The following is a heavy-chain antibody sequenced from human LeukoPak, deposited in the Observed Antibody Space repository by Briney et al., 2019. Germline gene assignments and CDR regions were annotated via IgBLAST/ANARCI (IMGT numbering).Heavy chain of an antibody. J-gene: IGHJ5*02. CDR3: AREDYGDYRTDP. D-gene: IGHD4-17*01. CDR2: INHSGST. Sequence: PGGSLRLSCAASGFTFSSYAMSWVRQAPGKGLEWIGEINHSGSTNYNPSLKSRVTISVDTSKDQFSLKLSSVTAADTAVYYCAREDYGDYRTDPWGQGTLVTVSS. V-gene: IGHV4-34*01. CDR1: GFTFSSYA.